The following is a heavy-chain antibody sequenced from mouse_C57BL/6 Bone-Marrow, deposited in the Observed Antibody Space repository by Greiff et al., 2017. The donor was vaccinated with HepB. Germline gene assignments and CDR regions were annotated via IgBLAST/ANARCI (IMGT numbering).Heavy chain of an antibody. CDR1: GYTFTSYW. J-gene: IGHJ4*01. V-gene: IGHV1-64*01. D-gene: IGHD1-1*01. CDR2: IHPNSGST. Sequence: VQLQQPGAELVKPGASVKLSCQASGYTFTSYWMHWVKQRPGQGLEWIGMIHPNSGSTNYNEKFKSKATLTVDKSSSTAYMQLSSLTSEDSAVYYCARWIYYYGSSYDDYAMDYWGQGTSVTVSS. CDR3: ARWIYYYGSSYDDYAMDY.